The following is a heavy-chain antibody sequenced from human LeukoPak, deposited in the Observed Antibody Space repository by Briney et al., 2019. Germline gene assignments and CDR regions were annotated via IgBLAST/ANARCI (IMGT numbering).Heavy chain of an antibody. V-gene: IGHV4-59*01. CDR3: ASYKSSSGFDY. J-gene: IGHJ4*02. CDR1: GGSISSYY. D-gene: IGHD6-6*01. Sequence: SETLSLTCTVSGGSISSYYWSWIRQPPGKGLEWIGYIYYSGSTNYNPSLKSRVTISVDTSKNQFSLKLTSVTAADTAVYYCASYKSSSGFDYWGQGTLVTVSS. CDR2: IYYSGST.